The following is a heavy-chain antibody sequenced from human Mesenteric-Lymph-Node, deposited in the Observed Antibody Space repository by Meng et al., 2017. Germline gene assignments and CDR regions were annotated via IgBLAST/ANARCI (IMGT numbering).Heavy chain of an antibody. Sequence: QVHLRQVGAGVKKPGASVKVSCKASGNTFTSFAFSWVRRAPGQGLEWMGWISAYNGNSKYSQRLQDRVTMTTDTSTSTAYTELRSLRSDDTAMYYCARTRSSGWSFDYWGQGTLVTVSS. V-gene: IGHV1-18*01. D-gene: IGHD6-19*01. J-gene: IGHJ4*02. CDR1: GNTFTSFA. CDR2: ISAYNGNS. CDR3: ARTRSSGWSFDY.